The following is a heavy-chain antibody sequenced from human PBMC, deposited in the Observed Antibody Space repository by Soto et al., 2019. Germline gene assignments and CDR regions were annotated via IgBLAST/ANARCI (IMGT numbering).Heavy chain of an antibody. CDR1: GYTFTSYA. CDR2: INAGNGNT. J-gene: IGHJ4*02. Sequence: ASVKVSCKASGYTFTSYAMHWVLQAPGQRLEWMGWINAGNGNTKYSQKFQGRVTITRDTSASTAYMELSSLRSEDTAVYYCARADSSAGFHYWGKGTLVTVSS. D-gene: IGHD6-25*01. CDR3: ARADSSAGFHY. V-gene: IGHV1-3*01.